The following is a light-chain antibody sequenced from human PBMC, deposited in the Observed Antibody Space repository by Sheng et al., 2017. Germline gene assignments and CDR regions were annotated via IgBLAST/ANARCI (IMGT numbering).Light chain of an antibody. CDR2: DKN. CDR1: SLRSYY. J-gene: IGLJ2*01. CDR3: NSRDSSVNHHVV. Sequence: SSELTQDPAVSVALGQTVRITCQGDSLRSYYGSWYQQKPGQAPVLVIYDKNSRPSGIPDRFSGSSSGDTASLTITGAQAEDEADYYCNSRDSSVNHHVVFGGGTKLTVL. V-gene: IGLV3-19*01.